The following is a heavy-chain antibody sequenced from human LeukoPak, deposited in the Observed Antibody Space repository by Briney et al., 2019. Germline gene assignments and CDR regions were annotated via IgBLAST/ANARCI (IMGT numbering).Heavy chain of an antibody. J-gene: IGHJ4*02. V-gene: IGHV4-59*01. Sequence: SETLSLTCAVYGGSFSGYYWSWIRQPPGKGLEWIGYIYYSGSTNYNPSLKSRVTISVDTSKNQFSLKLSSVTAADTAVYYCARGSREWLVGHWGQGTLVTVSS. CDR3: ARGSREWLVGH. D-gene: IGHD6-19*01. CDR1: GGSFSGYY. CDR2: IYYSGST.